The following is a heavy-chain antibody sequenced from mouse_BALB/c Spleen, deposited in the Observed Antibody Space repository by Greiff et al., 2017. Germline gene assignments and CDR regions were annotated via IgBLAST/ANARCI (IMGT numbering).Heavy chain of an antibody. CDR1: GFSLTSYG. Sequence: VKLQESGPDLVAPSQSLSITCTVSGFSLTSYGVHWVRQPPGKGLEWLVVIWSDGSTTYNSALKSRLSISKDNSKSQVFLKMNSLQTDDTAMYYCARQDYGPTGAMDYWGQETSVTVSS. J-gene: IGHJ4*01. CDR2: IWSDGST. D-gene: IGHD1-1*01. CDR3: ARQDYGPTGAMDY. V-gene: IGHV2-6-2*01.